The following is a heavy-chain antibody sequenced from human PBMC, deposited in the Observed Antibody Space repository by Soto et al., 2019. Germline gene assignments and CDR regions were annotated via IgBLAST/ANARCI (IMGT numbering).Heavy chain of an antibody. Sequence: EVQLVESGGGLVKPGGSLRLSCAASGFTFSNAWMSWVRQAPGKGLEWVGRIKSKTDGGTTDYAAPVKGRFTISRDDSKNTLYLQMNSLKTEDTAVYYCTTLLIAVADYYFDYWGQGTLVTVSS. V-gene: IGHV3-15*01. D-gene: IGHD6-19*01. CDR1: GFTFSNAW. CDR2: IKSKTDGGTT. CDR3: TTLLIAVADYYFDY. J-gene: IGHJ4*02.